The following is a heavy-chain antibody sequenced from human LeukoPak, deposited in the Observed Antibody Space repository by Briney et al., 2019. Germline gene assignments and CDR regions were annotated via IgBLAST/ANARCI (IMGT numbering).Heavy chain of an antibody. CDR2: VWFDGSAK. V-gene: IGHV3-33*03. J-gene: IGHJ4*02. CDR3: GKSRDSSGFDSIDY. D-gene: IGHD3-22*01. Sequence: GRSLRLSCAASGFTFSSSGMHWVRQAPGKGLEWVAVVWFDGSAKYYADSVKGRFTISRDNSKNTQYLQMNSLRAGDTAVYYCGKSRDSSGFDSIDYWGQGTLVTVSS. CDR1: GFTFSSSG.